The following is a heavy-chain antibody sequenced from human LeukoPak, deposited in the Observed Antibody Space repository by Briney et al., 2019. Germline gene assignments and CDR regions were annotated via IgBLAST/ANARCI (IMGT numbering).Heavy chain of an antibody. V-gene: IGHV1-18*01. D-gene: IGHD3-10*01. CDR1: GYTFTSYG. CDR3: ARRIVRGGHRNWFDP. J-gene: IGHJ5*02. Sequence: WASVKVSCKASGYTFTSYGISWVRQAPGQGLEWMGWISGYNANTKYEQQLQGRVTMTTDTSTSTAYMELRSLRSDDTAVYYCARRIVRGGHRNWFDPWGQGTLVTVSS. CDR2: ISGYNANT.